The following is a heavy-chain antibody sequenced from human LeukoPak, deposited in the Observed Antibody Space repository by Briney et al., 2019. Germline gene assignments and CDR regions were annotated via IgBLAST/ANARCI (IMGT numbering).Heavy chain of an antibody. CDR3: ARDSDFYDSLIFYGMDV. Sequence: AGGSLRLSCAASGFSFTDYAMRWVRQAPGKGLEWVSDIRASSGITYYADSVKGRFTISRDNSKKMLYLQMNSLRADDTALYYCARDSDFYDSLIFYGMDVWGQGTTVIVSS. J-gene: IGHJ6*02. CDR2: IRASSGIT. D-gene: IGHD3-3*01. V-gene: IGHV3-23*01. CDR1: GFSFTDYA.